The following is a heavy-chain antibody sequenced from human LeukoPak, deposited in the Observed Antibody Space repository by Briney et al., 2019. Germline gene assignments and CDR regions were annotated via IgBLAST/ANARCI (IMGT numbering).Heavy chain of an antibody. CDR3: ARDGSGGYYNRPFDY. CDR2: ISSSWSTI. J-gene: IGHJ4*02. CDR1: GFIHSSYE. D-gene: IGHD3-10*01. Sequence: GGCVGLSRAACGFIHSSYEMYGVRQARAKGREWVSYISSSWSTIYYADSVKGRFTISRDNAKNSLYMQMNSLRAEDTTVYNCARDGSGGYYNRPFDYWGQGTLVTVSS. V-gene: IGHV3-48*03.